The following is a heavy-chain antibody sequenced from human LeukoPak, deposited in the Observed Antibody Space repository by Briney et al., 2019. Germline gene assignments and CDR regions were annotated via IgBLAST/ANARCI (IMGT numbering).Heavy chain of an antibody. Sequence: GGSLRLSCAASGFTFSNAWMSWVRQAPGKGLEWVSSIFGSGIDTQYADSVKGRFTISRDNSKNTLYLEMNSLRPEDTAIYYCAKDLISPRSVGSSEKLDYWGQGTLVTVSS. J-gene: IGHJ4*02. CDR2: IFGSGIDT. CDR1: GFTFSNAW. CDR3: AKDLISPRSVGSSEKLDY. V-gene: IGHV3-23*01. D-gene: IGHD3-10*01.